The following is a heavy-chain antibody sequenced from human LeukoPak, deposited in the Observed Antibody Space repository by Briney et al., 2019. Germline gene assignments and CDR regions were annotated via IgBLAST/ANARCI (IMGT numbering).Heavy chain of an antibody. CDR3: AKGKIAVAVFEYFQH. Sequence: GGSLRLSCAASGFTFSSYGMHWVRQAPGKGLEWVAFIRYDGSNNYYADSVKGRFTISRDNSKNTLYLQMNSLRAEDTAVYYCAKGKIAVAVFEYFQHWGQGTLVTVSS. D-gene: IGHD6-19*01. CDR1: GFTFSSYG. V-gene: IGHV3-30*02. J-gene: IGHJ1*01. CDR2: IRYDGSNN.